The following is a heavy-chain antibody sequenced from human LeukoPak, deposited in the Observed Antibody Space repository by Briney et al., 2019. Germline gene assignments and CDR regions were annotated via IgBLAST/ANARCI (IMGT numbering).Heavy chain of an antibody. CDR3: ARESMTTVTTPFDH. CDR1: GFTFSSYA. CDR2: ISYDGSNK. Sequence: GGSLRLSCAASGFTFSSYAMHWVRQAPGKGLEWVAVISYDGSNKYYADSVKGRFTISRDNSKNTLYLQMNSLRAEDTAVYYCARESMTTVTTPFDHWGQGTLVTVSS. J-gene: IGHJ4*02. V-gene: IGHV3-30-3*01. D-gene: IGHD4-17*01.